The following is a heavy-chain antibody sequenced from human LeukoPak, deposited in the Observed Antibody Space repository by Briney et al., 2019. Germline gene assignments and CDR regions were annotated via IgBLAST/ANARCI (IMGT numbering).Heavy chain of an antibody. V-gene: IGHV3-7*01. CDR1: GFTFSSYA. CDR3: ARDGDYDWNYRSGFDY. Sequence: PGGSLRLSCAASGFTFSSYAMHWVRQAPGKGLEWVANIKQDGNKKYYVDSVNGRFIISRDNAKNSLYLQMNSLRVEDTAVYYCARDGDYDWNYRSGFDYWGQGTLVTVSS. J-gene: IGHJ4*02. D-gene: IGHD1-7*01. CDR2: IKQDGNKK.